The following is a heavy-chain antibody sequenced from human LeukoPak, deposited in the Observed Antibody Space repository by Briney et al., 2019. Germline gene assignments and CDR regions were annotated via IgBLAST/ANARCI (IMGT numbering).Heavy chain of an antibody. J-gene: IGHJ6*03. CDR3: AKDSNYCSSTSCPSWYYYYMDV. Sequence: GESLRLSCAASGFTFSSSSMHWVRQAPGKGLEWVAFIRYDGSNKYYADSVKGRFTISRDNSKNTLYLQMNSLRAEDTAVYYCAKDSNYCSSTSCPSWYYYYMDVWGKGTTVTVSS. CDR1: GFTFSSSS. V-gene: IGHV3-30*02. D-gene: IGHD2-2*01. CDR2: IRYDGSNK.